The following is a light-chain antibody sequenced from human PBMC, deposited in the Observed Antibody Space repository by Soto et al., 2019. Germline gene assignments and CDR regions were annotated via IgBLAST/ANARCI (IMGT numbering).Light chain of an antibody. V-gene: IGKV1-39*01. CDR1: QGISTY. CDR3: QQSYSTTWT. Sequence: THSPSSISAYVGERVSRTSRASQGISTYLNCYQQKPGKAPKLLIYAASSLQGGVPSRFSGSGSETDFTLTISSLQPEDFATYSCQQSYSTTWTFGQGTKVDIK. CDR2: AAS. J-gene: IGKJ1*01.